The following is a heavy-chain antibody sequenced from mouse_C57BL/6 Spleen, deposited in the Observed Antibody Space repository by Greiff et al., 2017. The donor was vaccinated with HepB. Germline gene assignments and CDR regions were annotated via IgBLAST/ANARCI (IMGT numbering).Heavy chain of an antibody. J-gene: IGHJ3*01. Sequence: VQLQQPGAELVKPGASVKLSCKASGYTFTSYWMQWVKQRPGQGLEWIGEIDPSDSYTNYNQKFKGKATLTVDTSSSTAYMQLSSLTSEDSAVYYCARRDYYGSSSFAYWGQGTLVTVSA. V-gene: IGHV1-50*01. D-gene: IGHD1-1*01. CDR3: ARRDYYGSSSFAY. CDR2: IDPSDSYT. CDR1: GYTFTSYW.